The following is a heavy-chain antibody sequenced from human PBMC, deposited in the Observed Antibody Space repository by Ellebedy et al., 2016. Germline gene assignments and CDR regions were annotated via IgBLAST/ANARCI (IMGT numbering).Heavy chain of an antibody. D-gene: IGHD3-3*02. Sequence: GSLRLSCTVSGDSITNNYSYWGWVRQPPGKGLEWIGSIHHDGRTYYNPSLKSRVTFSVDASKNQYSLRLRSVTAADTAVYYCATSLAYLAEGLYWGQGILVTVSS. CDR2: IHHDGRT. J-gene: IGHJ4*02. V-gene: IGHV4-39*01. CDR3: ATSLAYLAEGLY. CDR1: GDSITNNYSY.